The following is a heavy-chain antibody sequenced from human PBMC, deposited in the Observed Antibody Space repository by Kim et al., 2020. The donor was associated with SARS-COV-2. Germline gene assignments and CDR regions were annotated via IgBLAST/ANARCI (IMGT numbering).Heavy chain of an antibody. J-gene: IGHJ6*02. V-gene: IGHV4-31*03. CDR1: GGSISFGNYH. D-gene: IGHD6-6*01. Sequence: SETLSLTCTVSGGSISFGNYHWSWIRQHPVKGLEWIGYIYYTGSAGYNPSLKSRLSISVDTSNNQFSLRLSSVTAADTAVYYCARDGGSSLYSYYGMDVWGQGTTVTVSS. CDR3: ARDGGSSLYSYYGMDV. CDR2: IYYTGSA.